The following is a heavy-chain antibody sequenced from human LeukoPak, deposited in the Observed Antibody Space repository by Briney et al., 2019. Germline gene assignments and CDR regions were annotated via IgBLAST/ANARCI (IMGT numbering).Heavy chain of an antibody. J-gene: IGHJ4*02. Sequence: SETLSLTCTVSGGSISSSSYYWSWIRQPPGKGLEWIGYIYYSGSTNYNPSLKSRVTISVDTSKNQFSLKLSSVTAADTAVYYCARLWFGELISDYWGQGTLVTVSS. CDR3: ARLWFGELISDY. D-gene: IGHD3-10*01. CDR2: IYYSGST. V-gene: IGHV4-61*01. CDR1: GGSISSSSYY.